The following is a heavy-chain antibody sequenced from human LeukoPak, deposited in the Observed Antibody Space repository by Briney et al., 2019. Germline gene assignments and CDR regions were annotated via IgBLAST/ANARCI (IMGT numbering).Heavy chain of an antibody. D-gene: IGHD5-18*01. V-gene: IGHV1-2*02. CDR2: INSNSGGT. CDR3: ARDFGYSYGVDY. J-gene: IGHJ4*02. CDR1: GYTFTGYY. Sequence: ASVKVSCKASGYTFTGYYMHWVRQAPGQGVDWMGCINSNSGGTNYAQKFQGRVTMTRDTSISTAYMGLSRLRSDDTAVYYCARDFGYSYGVDYWGQGTLVTVSS.